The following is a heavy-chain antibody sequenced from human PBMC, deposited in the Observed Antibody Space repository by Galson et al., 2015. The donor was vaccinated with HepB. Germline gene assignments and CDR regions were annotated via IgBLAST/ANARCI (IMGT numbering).Heavy chain of an antibody. V-gene: IGHV2-5*02. CDR1: GISFSPNGVG. J-gene: IGHJ5*02. CDR2: IYGDEDK. CDR3: AHTPGDSSAYKNWFVT. Sequence: PALVKPTQTLTLTCTFSGISFSPNGVGVGWFRQPPGKALEWLAVIYGDEDKRYSPSLQTRLTISKDTSKDQVVLILADMNPVDTGTYYCAHTPGDSSAYKNWFVTWGQGTPVTVSS. D-gene: IGHD3-22*01.